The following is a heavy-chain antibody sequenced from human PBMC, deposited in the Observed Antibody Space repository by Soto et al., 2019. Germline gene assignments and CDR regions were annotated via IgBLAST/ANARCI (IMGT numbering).Heavy chain of an antibody. J-gene: IGHJ3*02. CDR3: AKGLAPEIDSAFYI. CDR2: ISSDGSKK. D-gene: IGHD3-9*01. Sequence: QVQLVESGGGVVQPGSSLRLSCEVSGFTLSSYGMHWDRQAPGKGLEWVGAISSDGSKKSYGGSVNGRFTFSRDNSKNTLYPQMTSLRGDDTGVYYCAKGLAPEIDSAFYIWGPGTRVTVSS. CDR1: GFTLSSYG. V-gene: IGHV3-30*18.